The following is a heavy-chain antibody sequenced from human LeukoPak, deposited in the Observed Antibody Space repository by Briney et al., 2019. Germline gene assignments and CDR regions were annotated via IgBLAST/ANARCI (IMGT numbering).Heavy chain of an antibody. CDR1: GFTFSSYS. CDR2: ISSSSSYI. Sequence: PGGSLRLSCAASGFTFSSYSMNWVRQAPGKGLEWFSSISSSSSYIYYADSVKRRFTISRDNANNSLYLQMNSLSGEDTAVYYCARGGDTTVITDYGGQGTLVTVSS. J-gene: IGHJ4*02. D-gene: IGHD4-17*01. CDR3: ARGGDTTVITDY. V-gene: IGHV3-21*01.